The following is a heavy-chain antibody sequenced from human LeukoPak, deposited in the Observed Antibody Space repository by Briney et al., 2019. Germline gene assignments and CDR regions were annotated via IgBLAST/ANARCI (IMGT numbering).Heavy chain of an antibody. Sequence: SETLSLTCTVSGGSITSYYWSWIRQPPGKGLECIGYIYYSGSTNYNPSLKSRVTISVDTSKNQFTLKLSSVTAADTAVYYCARGGGSGYYYYYMDVWGKGTTVTTSS. D-gene: IGHD2-15*01. CDR2: IYYSGST. CDR3: ARGGGSGYYYYYMDV. J-gene: IGHJ6*03. CDR1: GGSITSYY. V-gene: IGHV4-59*01.